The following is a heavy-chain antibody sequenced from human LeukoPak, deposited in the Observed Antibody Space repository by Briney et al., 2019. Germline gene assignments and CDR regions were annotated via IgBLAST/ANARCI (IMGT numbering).Heavy chain of an antibody. CDR3: ARGHSYGDY. D-gene: IGHD5-18*01. V-gene: IGHV3-48*01. CDR1: GFTFSSYS. CDR2: ISSSSSTI. Sequence: PGGSLRLSCAASGFTFSSYSMNWVRQAPGKGLEWVSCISSSSSTIYYADSVKGRFTISRDNAKNSLYLQMNSLRAEDTAVYYCARGHSYGDYWGQGTLVTVSS. J-gene: IGHJ4*02.